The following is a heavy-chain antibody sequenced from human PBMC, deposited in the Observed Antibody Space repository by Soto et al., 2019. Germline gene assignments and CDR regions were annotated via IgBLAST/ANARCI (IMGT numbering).Heavy chain of an antibody. CDR2: ISGYNGNT. CDR1: GYTFTSYG. J-gene: IGHJ6*02. Sequence: QVQLVQSGAEVKKPGASVKVSCKASGYTFTSYGVSWVRQAPGQGLEWMGWISGYNGNTNYAQKLQGRVTMTTDTSTSTAYMELRSLRSDDTAVXXXXRAGKYYYGSGSPYYYGMDVWGQGITVTVSS. D-gene: IGHD3-10*01. CDR3: XRAGKYYYGSGSPYYYGMDV. V-gene: IGHV1-18*04.